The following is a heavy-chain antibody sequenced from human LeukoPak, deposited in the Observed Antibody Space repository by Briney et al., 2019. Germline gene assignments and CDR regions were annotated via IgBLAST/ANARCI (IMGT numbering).Heavy chain of an antibody. CDR2: ISYDGSKK. CDR3: AKDFGYDSGTYLEQ. J-gene: IGHJ4*02. V-gene: IGHV3-30*18. D-gene: IGHD3-10*01. CDR1: GFIFSSYS. Sequence: GGSLRLSCAAAGFIFSSYSMHWVRQAPGKGLEWVAVISYDGSKKYYPESVRGRFTISRDNSKNTLFLQMNSLRAEDTAVYYCAKDFGYDSGTYLEQWGQGTLVTVSS.